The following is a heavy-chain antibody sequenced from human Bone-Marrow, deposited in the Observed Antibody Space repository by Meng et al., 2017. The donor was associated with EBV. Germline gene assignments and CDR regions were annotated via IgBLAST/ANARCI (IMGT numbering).Heavy chain of an antibody. J-gene: IGHJ5*02. Sequence: QGQLVQSGAEVKKPGDSVKVSCKASGYTFTRYDINWVRQATGQGLEWMGWMDPNSGNTGFAQKFQGRVTMTRNTSISTAYMELSALTSEDTAVYYCARDVYASGTYRADPWGQGTLVTVSS. D-gene: IGHD3-10*01. CDR3: ARDVYASGTYRADP. CDR1: GYTFTRYD. V-gene: IGHV1-8*01. CDR2: MDPNSGNT.